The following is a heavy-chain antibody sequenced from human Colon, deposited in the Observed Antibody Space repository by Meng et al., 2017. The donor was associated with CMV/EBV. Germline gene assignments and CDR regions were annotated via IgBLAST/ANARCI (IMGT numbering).Heavy chain of an antibody. CDR3: AVKNCSSSSCYHYGYDYYGMAV. CDR1: GFTFSSYD. V-gene: IGHV3-13*03. J-gene: IGHJ6*02. D-gene: IGHD2-2*01. CDR2: IGTAGDT. Sequence: GGSLNISCAACGFTFSSYDMHWVRQATGKGLEWVSAIGTAGDTYYPGSVKGQFTISRENAKNSLYLQMNSLRAEDTAVYYCAVKNCSSSSCYHYGYDYYGMAVWGQGTTVTVSS.